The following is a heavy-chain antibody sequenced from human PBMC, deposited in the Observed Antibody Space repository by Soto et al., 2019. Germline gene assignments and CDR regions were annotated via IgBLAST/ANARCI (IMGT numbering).Heavy chain of an antibody. J-gene: IGHJ4*02. CDR1: GYTFTSNG. V-gene: IGHV1-18*01. Sequence: ASVKASCKAPGYTFTSNGIIWVRQAPGQGLEWVGWISAYNGNTNYAQKYLDRVTMTTDSSTSTAYMEMRSLRSDDTAVYYCARSPRVIVTAKGTLDFWGQGTLVTVSS. D-gene: IGHD2-21*02. CDR3: ARSPRVIVTAKGTLDF. CDR2: ISAYNGNT.